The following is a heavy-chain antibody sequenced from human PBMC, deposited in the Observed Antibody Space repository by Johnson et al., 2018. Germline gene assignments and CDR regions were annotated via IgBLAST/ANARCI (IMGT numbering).Heavy chain of an antibody. D-gene: IGHD1-14*01. V-gene: IGHV3-49*03. CDR1: GFTFGENP. CDR3: TRRADKPMAQFYYYYLDV. Sequence: EVQLVESGGGLVQPGGSLRVSCTASGFTFGENPMSWFRQAPGKGLELVGFIRSRVYGGTTEYAASVKGRFTIPRDDSKSIVYLQLSSLKTEDTAVNYCTRRADKPMAQFYYYYLDVWGQGTTVTVSS. CDR2: IRSRVYGGTT. J-gene: IGHJ6*03.